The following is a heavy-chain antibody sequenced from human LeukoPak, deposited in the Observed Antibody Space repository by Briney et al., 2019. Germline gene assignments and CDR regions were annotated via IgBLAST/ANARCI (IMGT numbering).Heavy chain of an antibody. D-gene: IGHD3-10*01. CDR3: ARYGSGTYAFDI. V-gene: IGHV4-4*08. CDR1: GGSISNYY. J-gene: IGHJ3*02. CDR2: IHSSGST. Sequence: PSETLSLTCTVSGGSISNYYWSWIRQTPGKGLEWIGYIHSSGSTNNSPSLRSRVTISVDTSKNQFSLKLSSVTAADTALYYCARYGSGTYAFDIWGQGTMVTVSS.